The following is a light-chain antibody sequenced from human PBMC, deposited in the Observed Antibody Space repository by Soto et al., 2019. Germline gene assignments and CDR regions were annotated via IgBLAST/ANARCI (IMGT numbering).Light chain of an antibody. CDR2: AAT. CDR1: QSMSSY. Sequence: DIQMTQSPSSLSASIGDRVTITCRASQSMSSYLNWYQQKPGKVPKLLIYAATNVQSGVPSRFSGRGAGTDFTLTINNLQPEDFATYYCQQTYSAPITFGQGTRLENK. V-gene: IGKV1-39*01. J-gene: IGKJ5*01. CDR3: QQTYSAPIT.